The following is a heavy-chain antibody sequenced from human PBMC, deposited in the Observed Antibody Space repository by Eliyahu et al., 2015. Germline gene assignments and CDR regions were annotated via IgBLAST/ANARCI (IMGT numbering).Heavy chain of an antibody. CDR2: SYYSGST. V-gene: IGHV4-39*01. Sequence: QLQLQESGPGLVKPSETLSLTCTXSGGSISXSSYYWGWIRQPPGKGLEWIGSSYYSGSTYYNPSLKSRVTISVDTSKNQFSLKLSSVTAADTAVYYCARLPRQFTISRPSPSGMDVWGQGTTVTASS. D-gene: IGHD3-3*01. J-gene: IGHJ6*02. CDR3: ARLPRQFTISRPSPSGMDV. CDR1: GGSISXSSYY.